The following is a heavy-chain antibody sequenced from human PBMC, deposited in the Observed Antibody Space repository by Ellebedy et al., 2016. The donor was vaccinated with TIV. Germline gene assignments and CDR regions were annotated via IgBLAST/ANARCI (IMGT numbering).Heavy chain of an antibody. J-gene: IGHJ4*02. CDR2: IYYSGST. D-gene: IGHD3-10*01. CDR3: ARAPMVRGNYFDY. V-gene: IGHV4-31*03. CDR1: GGSISSGGYY. Sequence: MPSETLSLTCTVSGGSISSGGYYWSWIRQHPRKGLEWIGYIYYSGSTYYNPSLKSRVTISVDTSKNQFSLKLSSVTAADTAVYYCARAPMVRGNYFDYWGQGTLVTVSS.